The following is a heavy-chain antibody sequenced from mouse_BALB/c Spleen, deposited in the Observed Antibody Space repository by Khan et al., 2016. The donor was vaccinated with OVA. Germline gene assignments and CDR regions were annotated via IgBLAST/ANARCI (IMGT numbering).Heavy chain of an antibody. D-gene: IGHD2-1*01. V-gene: IGHV2-9*02. Sequence: QVQLKESGPGLVAPSQSLYITCTVSGFSLTNYGVHWLRQPPGKGLEWLGVIWAGGSTTYNSALMSRLSIRKDNSKVQVFLRRNSLQTYETAMYDGATLYGNEAYWGQGTRVTVSA. CDR2: IWAGGST. J-gene: IGHJ3*01. CDR3: ATLYGNEAY. CDR1: GFSLTNYG.